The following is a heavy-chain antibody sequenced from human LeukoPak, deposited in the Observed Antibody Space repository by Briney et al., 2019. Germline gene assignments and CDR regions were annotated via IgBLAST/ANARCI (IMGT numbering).Heavy chain of an antibody. Sequence: SETLSLTCTVSGYSISSGYYWGWIRQPPGKGLEWIGSIYHSGSTYYNPSLKSRVTISVGTSKNQFSLKLSSVTAADTAVYYCARRESGSNYYFDYWGQGTLVTVSS. CDR2: IYHSGST. D-gene: IGHD2-15*01. CDR3: ARRESGSNYYFDY. V-gene: IGHV4-38-2*02. CDR1: GYSISSGYY. J-gene: IGHJ4*02.